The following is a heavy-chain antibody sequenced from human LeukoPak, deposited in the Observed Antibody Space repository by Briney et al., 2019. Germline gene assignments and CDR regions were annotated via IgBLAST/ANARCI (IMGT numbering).Heavy chain of an antibody. V-gene: IGHV4-39*01. D-gene: IGHD3-22*01. J-gene: IGHJ4*02. CDR1: GVSVSSSSYH. CDR2: VYYSGST. CDR3: ARHYYDSSAFDY. Sequence: SETLSLTCAVSGVSVSSSSYHWGWIRQPPGKGLAWIGSVYYSGSTHYNPSLKSRVTISVDTSKNQFSLKLNSVTAADTAVYYCARHYYDSSAFDYWGQGTLVTVSS.